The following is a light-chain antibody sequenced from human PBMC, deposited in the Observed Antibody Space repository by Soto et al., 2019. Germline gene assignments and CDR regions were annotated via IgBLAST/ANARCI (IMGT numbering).Light chain of an antibody. CDR3: ASWDDSLSGYV. V-gene: IGLV1-47*01. Sequence: QSVLTQPPSASATPGQRVTISCSGSSSNIGRNFVYWYQQFPGTAPKLLIYRNDQRPSGVPDRFSGSKSGTSASLAISGLRSEDEADYYCASWDDSLSGYVFGTGTKLTVL. CDR2: RND. CDR1: SSNIGRNF. J-gene: IGLJ1*01.